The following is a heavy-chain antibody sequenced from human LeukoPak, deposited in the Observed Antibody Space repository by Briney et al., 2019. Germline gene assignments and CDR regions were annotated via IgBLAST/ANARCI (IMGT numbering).Heavy chain of an antibody. J-gene: IGHJ3*02. CDR2: INHSGST. V-gene: IGHV4-34*01. Sequence: SETLSLTCTVSGGSISSYYWSWIRQPPGKGLEWIGEINHSGSTNYNPSLKSRVTISVDTSKNQFSLKLSSVTAADTAVYYCARGRIAARPGISAFDIWGQGTMVTVSS. CDR1: GGSISSYY. CDR3: ARGRIAARPGISAFDI. D-gene: IGHD6-6*01.